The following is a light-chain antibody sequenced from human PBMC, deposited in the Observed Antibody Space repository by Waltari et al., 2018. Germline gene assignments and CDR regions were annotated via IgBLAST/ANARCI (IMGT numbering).Light chain of an antibody. CDR3: QQYYSTPPT. CDR2: WAA. CDR1: QSVLVSSDSQTC. Sequence: DIVMTQSPDSLAVSLGERATINCKSSQSVLVSSDSQTCLAWYQQTPGQSPKLLIHWAATRESGVPDRCSGSGSGTDFTLTINTLQGEDVAVYYCQQYYSTPPTFGQGTKVEIK. J-gene: IGKJ1*01. V-gene: IGKV4-1*01.